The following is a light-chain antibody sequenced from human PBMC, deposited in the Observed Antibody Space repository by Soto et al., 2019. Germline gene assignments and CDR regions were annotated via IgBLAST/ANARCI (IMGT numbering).Light chain of an antibody. CDR1: QSISSY. CDR3: QQSYSNPKT. J-gene: IGKJ1*01. CDR2: AAS. Sequence: DIQMTQSPSSLSASVGDRVTITCRASQSISSYLHWYQHKPGEVPKLLIYAASSLQSGVPSRFSGSGSRTEFTLTINSRQPEDFATYYCQQSYSNPKTFGQGTKVEF. V-gene: IGKV1-39*01.